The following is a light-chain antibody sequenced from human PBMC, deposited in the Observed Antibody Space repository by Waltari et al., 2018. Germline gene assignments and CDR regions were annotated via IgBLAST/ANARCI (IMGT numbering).Light chain of an antibody. Sequence: QSALTQPASVSGSPGQSVAISCTVTSSDVGGYNYVSWYQQHPGKAPKPLIYEVTSRPSGVSDRFSGSKSGNTASLTISGLQAEDEADYYCSSYTSITTFYVFGTATKVTVL. CDR3: SSYTSITTFYV. J-gene: IGLJ1*01. V-gene: IGLV2-14*01. CDR1: SSDVGGYNY. CDR2: EVT.